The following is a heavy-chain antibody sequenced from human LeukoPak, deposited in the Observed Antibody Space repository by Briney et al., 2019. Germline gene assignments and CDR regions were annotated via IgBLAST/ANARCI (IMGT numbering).Heavy chain of an antibody. Sequence: GGSLRLSCAASGFTVTNSYMSWVRQAPGSGLEWVANIKQDGSEKYYVDSVMGRFTISRDNAKNSLFLQMNSLRAEDTAVYYCARDRYCSSTSCYGNLDYWGQGTLVTVSS. D-gene: IGHD2-2*01. CDR2: IKQDGSEK. V-gene: IGHV3-7*04. CDR1: GFTVTNSY. J-gene: IGHJ4*02. CDR3: ARDRYCSSTSCYGNLDY.